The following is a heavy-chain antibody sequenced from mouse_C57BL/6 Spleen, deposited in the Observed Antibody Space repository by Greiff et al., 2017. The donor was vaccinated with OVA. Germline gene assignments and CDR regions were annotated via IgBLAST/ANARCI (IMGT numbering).Heavy chain of an antibody. V-gene: IGHV1-82*01. J-gene: IGHJ2*01. D-gene: IGHD1-1*01. CDR2: IYPGDGDT. CDR1: GYAFSSSW. Sequence: VKLMESGPELVKPGASVKISCKASGYAFSSSWMNWVKQRPGKGLEWIGRIYPGDGDTNYNGKFKGKATLTADKSSSTAYMQLSSLTSEDSAVYFCARSEANLDYWGQGTTLTVSS. CDR3: ARSEANLDY.